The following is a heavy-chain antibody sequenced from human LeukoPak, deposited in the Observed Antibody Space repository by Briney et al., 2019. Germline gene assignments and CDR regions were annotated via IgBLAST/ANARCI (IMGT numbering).Heavy chain of an antibody. J-gene: IGHJ4*02. CDR1: GGTFSSYA. CDR2: IIPILGIA. Sequence: GASVKVSCKASGGTFSSYAISWVRQAPGQGLEWMGMIIPILGIANYAQKFQGRVTITADKSTSTAYMELSSLRSEDTAVYYCARDDRITVFGVVIMEYYFDYWGQGTLVTVSS. D-gene: IGHD3-3*01. CDR3: ARDDRITVFGVVIMEYYFDY. V-gene: IGHV1-69*04.